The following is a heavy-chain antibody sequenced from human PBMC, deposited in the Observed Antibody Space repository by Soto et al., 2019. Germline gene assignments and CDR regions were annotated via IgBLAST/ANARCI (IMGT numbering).Heavy chain of an antibody. CDR1: RGTFRSYA. J-gene: IGHJ2*01. Sequence: ASVQVSCEASRGTFRSYAISRARQPHGQGLEWTGGRIPIFGTANYAQKFQGRVTITADKSTSTAYMELSSLRSEDTAVYYCARTRDGGSSSFYNHFPPWDFELWGRGTLGTVS. CDR2: RIPIFGTA. CDR3: ARTRDGGSSSFYNHFPPWDFEL. V-gene: IGHV1-69*06. D-gene: IGHD3-22*01.